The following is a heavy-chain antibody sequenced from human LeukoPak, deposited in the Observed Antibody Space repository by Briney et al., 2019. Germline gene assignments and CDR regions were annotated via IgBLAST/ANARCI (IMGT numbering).Heavy chain of an antibody. CDR1: GGSVSDYY. Sequence: SETLSLTCTVSGGSVSDYYWSWIRQSPGKGLEWIGYIYYTGTSYNPSLKSRVTISADTSKNQFSLNLSSVTAADTAVYYCAKDAKRLTMIVVVARPRFFDYWGQGTLVTVSS. V-gene: IGHV4-59*02. D-gene: IGHD3-22*01. J-gene: IGHJ4*02. CDR2: IYYTGT. CDR3: AKDAKRLTMIVVVARPRFFDY.